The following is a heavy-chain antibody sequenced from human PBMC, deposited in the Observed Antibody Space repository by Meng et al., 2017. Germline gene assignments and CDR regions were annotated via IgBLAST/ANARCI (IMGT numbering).Heavy chain of an antibody. J-gene: IGHJ4*02. D-gene: IGHD1-26*01. V-gene: IGHV2-5*02. CDR2: IYWDDDK. Sequence: QITLSASGATLVKPRQTPTLTFTLSGFSLSTSGVGVGGIRQPPGKALEWLAIIYWDDDKRYSPSLKSRLTIIKDTSKNQVVLTMANMDPVDTATYYCAHSSDRPFDYWGQGTLVTVSS. CDR3: AHSSDRPFDY. CDR1: GFSLSTSGVG.